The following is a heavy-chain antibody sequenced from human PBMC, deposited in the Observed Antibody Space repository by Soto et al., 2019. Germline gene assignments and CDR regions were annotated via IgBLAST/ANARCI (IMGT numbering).Heavy chain of an antibody. CDR2: IFPSDSDT. D-gene: IGHD3-22*01. CDR1: GYRFTSYW. CDR3: ARKDNSGYFNWFDT. J-gene: IGHJ5*02. Sequence: PGHSLKMSCITSGYRFTSYWIAWVRQIPGKGLEWMGIIFPSDSDTRYSPSFQGQVTISADRSTSTVFLQWASLKASDTAVYFCARKDNSGYFNWFDTWGQGTLVTVSS. V-gene: IGHV5-51*01.